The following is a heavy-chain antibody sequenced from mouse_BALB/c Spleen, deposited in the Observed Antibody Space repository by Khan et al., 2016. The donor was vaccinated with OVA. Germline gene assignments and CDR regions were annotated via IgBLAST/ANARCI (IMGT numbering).Heavy chain of an antibody. V-gene: IGHV9-3-1*01. D-gene: IGHD2-12*01. CDR3: ARPPDFSYTLTH. Sequence: QIQLVQSGPELKKPGETVKISCKASGYTFTNYGMNWVKQSPGKALKWMGWINTYTGEPTYADDFKGRFAFSLETSASTAYLQINNLKNEDTATYFGARPPDFSYTLTHWGQGTSVTVSS. CDR2: INTYTGEP. J-gene: IGHJ4*01. CDR1: GYTFTNYG.